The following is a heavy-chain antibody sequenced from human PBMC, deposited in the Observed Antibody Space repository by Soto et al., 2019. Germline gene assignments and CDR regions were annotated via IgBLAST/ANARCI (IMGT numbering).Heavy chain of an antibody. V-gene: IGHV3-15*01. J-gene: IGHJ4*02. Sequence: GGSLRLSCAASGFTFSNAWMSWVRQAPGKGLEWVGRIKSKTDGETTDYAAPVKGRFTISRDDSKNTLYLQMNSPKTEDTAVYYCTTATDDYGDYYFDYWGQGTLVTVSS. CDR2: IKSKTDGETT. D-gene: IGHD4-17*01. CDR1: GFTFSNAW. CDR3: TTATDDYGDYYFDY.